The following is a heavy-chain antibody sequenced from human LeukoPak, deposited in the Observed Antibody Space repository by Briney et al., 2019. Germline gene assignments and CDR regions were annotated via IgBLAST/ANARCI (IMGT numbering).Heavy chain of an antibody. CDR2: IYSDGTT. D-gene: IGHD2-2*01. CDR3: ARNSFLLRSISYYYYMDV. J-gene: IGHJ6*03. Sequence: GGSLRLSCAASGFTVTSNFMTWVRQAPGKGLERVSIIYSDGTTYYVDSVKGRSTISRDSSKNTLYLQMSSLRAEDTAVYYCARNSFLLRSISYYYYMDVWGKGTTVTVS. V-gene: IGHV3-66*02. CDR1: GFTVTSNF.